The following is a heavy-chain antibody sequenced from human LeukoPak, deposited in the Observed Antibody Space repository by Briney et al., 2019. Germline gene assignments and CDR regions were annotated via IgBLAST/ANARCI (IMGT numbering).Heavy chain of an antibody. D-gene: IGHD2-2*01. CDR1: GFTFSSYG. V-gene: IGHV3-30*18. CDR2: ISYDGSNK. CDR3: AKDLLCSSTSCYGTGYFDS. Sequence: GGSLRLSCAASGFTFSSYGMHWVRQAPGKGLEWVAVISYDGSNKYYADSVKGRFTISRDNSKNTLYLQMNSLRAEDTAVYYCAKDLLCSSTSCYGTGYFDSWGQGALVTVSS. J-gene: IGHJ4*02.